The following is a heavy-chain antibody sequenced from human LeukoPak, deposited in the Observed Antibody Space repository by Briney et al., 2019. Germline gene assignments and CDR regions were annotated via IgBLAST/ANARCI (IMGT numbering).Heavy chain of an antibody. J-gene: IGHJ4*02. Sequence: RGSLRLSCAASGFTFSSYGMNWVRQAPGKGLEWVSSITSSSSYIYYADSVKGRFTISRDNAKNSLYLQMNSLRAEDTAVYYCARSYSSSRGTFDYWGQGTLVTVSS. CDR2: ITSSSSYI. CDR1: GFTFSSYG. CDR3: ARSYSSSRGTFDY. D-gene: IGHD6-6*01. V-gene: IGHV3-21*01.